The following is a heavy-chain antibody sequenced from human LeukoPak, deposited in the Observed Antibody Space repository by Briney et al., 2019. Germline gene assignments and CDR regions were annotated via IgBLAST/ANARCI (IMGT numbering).Heavy chain of an antibody. D-gene: IGHD6-13*01. CDR1: GGSISSYY. CDR2: IYYSGST. J-gene: IGHJ4*02. CDR3: ARVGRAAAAYFDY. V-gene: IGHV4-59*01. Sequence: SETLSLTCTVSGGSISSYYWSWIRQPPGRGLEWIGYIYYSGSTNYNPSLKSRVTISVDTSKNQFSLKLSSVTAADTAVYYCARVGRAAAAYFDYWGQGTLVTVSS.